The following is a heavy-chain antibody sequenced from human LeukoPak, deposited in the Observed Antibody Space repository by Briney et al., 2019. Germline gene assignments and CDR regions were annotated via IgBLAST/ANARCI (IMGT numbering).Heavy chain of an antibody. CDR3: ARGPDLDFPRFNYYGSGSYYDY. CDR1: GYTFASYA. CDR2: IIPILGIA. D-gene: IGHD3-10*01. J-gene: IGHJ4*02. Sequence: GASVEVSCKASGYTFASYAISWVRQAPGQGLEWMGRIIPILGIANYAQKFQGRVTITADKSTSTAYMELSSLRSEDTAVYYCARGPDLDFPRFNYYGSGSYYDYWGQGTLVTVSS. V-gene: IGHV1-69*04.